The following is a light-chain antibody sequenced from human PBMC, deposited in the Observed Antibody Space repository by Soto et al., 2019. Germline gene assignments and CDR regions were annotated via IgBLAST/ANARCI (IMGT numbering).Light chain of an antibody. CDR1: QSVGSN. Sequence: VMTQSPATLSVSPGERATLSCRASQSVGSNLAWYQQKPGQAPRLLIYAASTRATGVPARFSGSGSGTEFTLTISSLQSEDFAVYYCQQYNNWPLAFGGGTKVDIK. V-gene: IGKV3-15*01. CDR3: QQYNNWPLA. J-gene: IGKJ4*01. CDR2: AAS.